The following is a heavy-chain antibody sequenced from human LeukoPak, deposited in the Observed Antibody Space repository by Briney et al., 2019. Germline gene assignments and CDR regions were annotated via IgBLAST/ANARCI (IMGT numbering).Heavy chain of an antibody. CDR2: IKPDGGEK. CDR1: GFTFSSYM. CDR3: ARDRNDYDFWSGYSMSYFDY. V-gene: IGHV3-7*03. Sequence: GGSLRLSCAASGFTFSSYMMTWVRQAPGKGLEWVANIKPDGGEKFYVDSVRGRFTISRDNAKNSLYLQMNSLRAEDTALYYCARDRNDYDFWSGYSMSYFDYWGQGTLVTVSS. J-gene: IGHJ4*02. D-gene: IGHD3-3*01.